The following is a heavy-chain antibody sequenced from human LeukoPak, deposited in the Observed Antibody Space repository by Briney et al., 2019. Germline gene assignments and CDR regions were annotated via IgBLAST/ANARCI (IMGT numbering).Heavy chain of an antibody. Sequence: ASVKVSCKASGYTFTSYDINWVRQATGQGLEWMGWMNPNSGNTGYAQKFQGRVTMTRNTSISTAYMELSSLRSEDTAVYYCARRPLAGRSPLYYYYYMDIWGKGTTVTVSS. D-gene: IGHD6-19*01. J-gene: IGHJ6*03. CDR1: GYTFTSYD. CDR3: ARRPLAGRSPLYYYYYMDI. V-gene: IGHV1-8*01. CDR2: MNPNSGNT.